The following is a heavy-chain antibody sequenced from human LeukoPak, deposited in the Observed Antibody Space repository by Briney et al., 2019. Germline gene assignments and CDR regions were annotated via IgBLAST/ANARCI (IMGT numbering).Heavy chain of an antibody. CDR1: GFTFSSYS. J-gene: IGHJ4*02. V-gene: IGHV3-21*01. D-gene: IGHD3-3*01. CDR3: ARATIFGVVLLDY. CDR2: ISSSSSYI. Sequence: GGSLRLSCTAYGFTFSSYSMNWVRQAPWKGLEWVSSISSSSSYIYYADSVKGRFTISRDNAKNSLYLQMNSLRAEDTAVYYCARATIFGVVLLDYWGQGTLVTVSS.